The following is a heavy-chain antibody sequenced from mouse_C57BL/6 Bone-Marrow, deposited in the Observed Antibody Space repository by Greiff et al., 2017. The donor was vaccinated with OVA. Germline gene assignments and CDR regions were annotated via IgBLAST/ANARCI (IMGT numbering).Heavy chain of an antibody. CDR1: GFSLTSYG. CDR2: IWSGGST. J-gene: IGHJ4*01. V-gene: IGHV2-2*01. CDR3: ARNLDYYGSSYAMDY. D-gene: IGHD1-1*01. Sequence: VMLVESGPGLVQPSQSLSITCTVSGFSLTSYGLHWVRQSPGKGLEWLGVIWSGGSTDYNAAFISRLSISKDNSKSQVFFKMNSLQADDTAIYYCARNLDYYGSSYAMDYWGQGTSVTVSS.